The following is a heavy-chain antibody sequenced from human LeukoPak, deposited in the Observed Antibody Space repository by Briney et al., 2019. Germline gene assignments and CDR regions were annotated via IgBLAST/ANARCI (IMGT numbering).Heavy chain of an antibody. CDR1: GFTFSSYW. CDR3: ARDPVQDFDY. Sequence: GSLRLSCAASGFTFSSYWMSWVRQAPGKGLEWVANIKKDGSEKQYVDSVKGRFTISRDNAKNSLYLQMNSLRVEDTAVYYCARDPVQDFDYWGQGTLVTVSS. CDR2: IKKDGSEK. J-gene: IGHJ4*02. V-gene: IGHV3-7*01.